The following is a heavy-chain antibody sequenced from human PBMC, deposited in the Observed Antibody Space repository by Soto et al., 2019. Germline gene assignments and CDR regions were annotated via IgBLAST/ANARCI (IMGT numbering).Heavy chain of an antibody. CDR2: IIPIFGTA. J-gene: IGHJ6*02. Sequence: ASVKVSCKASGGTFSSYAISWVRQAPGQGLEWMGGIIPIFGTANYAQKFQGRVTITADESTSTAYMELSSLRSEDTAVYYCARDIITTGTGPGGMDVWGQGTTVTVSS. CDR1: GGTFSSYA. CDR3: ARDIITTGTGPGGMDV. D-gene: IGHD1-1*01. V-gene: IGHV1-69*13.